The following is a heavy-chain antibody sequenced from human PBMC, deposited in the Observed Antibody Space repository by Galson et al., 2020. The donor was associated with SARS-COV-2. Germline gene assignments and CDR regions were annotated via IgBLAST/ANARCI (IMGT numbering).Heavy chain of an antibody. CDR2: ITSKAKSYAT. CDR3: SRGDCPTGVCLNGMDV. CDR1: GFTFSGSA. J-gene: IGHJ6*02. D-gene: IGHD2-8*01. V-gene: IGHV3-73*01. Sequence: GGSLRLSCAASGFTFSGSAMHWVRQASGKGLEWVGRITSKAKSYATAYSESVKGRFTISRDDSKDTAYLELNSLKTEDTAVYYCSRGDCPTGVCLNGMDVWGQGTTVTVSS.